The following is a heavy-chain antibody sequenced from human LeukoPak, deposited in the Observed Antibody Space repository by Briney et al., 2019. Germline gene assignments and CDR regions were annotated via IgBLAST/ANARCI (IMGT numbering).Heavy chain of an antibody. CDR2: INHSGST. Sequence: SETLSLTCAVYGGSFSNYYWSWIRQPPGKGLEWIGEINHSGSTNYNPSLKRRVTISVDASKNQFSLKLNSVTAADTAVYYCARDGSPSCSGGGCYSIDFWGQGTLVTVSS. CDR1: GGSFSNYY. V-gene: IGHV4-34*01. J-gene: IGHJ4*01. CDR3: ARDGSPSCSGGGCYSIDF. D-gene: IGHD2-15*01.